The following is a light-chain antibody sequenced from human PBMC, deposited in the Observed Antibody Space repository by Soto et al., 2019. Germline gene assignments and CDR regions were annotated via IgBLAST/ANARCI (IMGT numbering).Light chain of an antibody. V-gene: IGKV1-5*03. CDR1: QTISSW. CDR2: KAS. Sequence: DIQMTQSPSILSASVGDRVTVTCRASQTISSWLAWYQQKPGKAPKLLTYKASSLESGVPSRFSGSGSGTEFTLTISSLQPDDFATYYCQQYSDYSYTFGQGTKLEIK. CDR3: QQYSDYSYT. J-gene: IGKJ2*01.